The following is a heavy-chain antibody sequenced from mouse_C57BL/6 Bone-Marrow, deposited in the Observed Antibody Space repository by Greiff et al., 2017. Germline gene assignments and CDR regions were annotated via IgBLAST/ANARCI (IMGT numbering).Heavy chain of an antibody. V-gene: IGHV1-64*01. CDR1: GYTFTSYW. D-gene: IGHD1-1*02. J-gene: IGHJ3*01. CDR3: ARSNYACFAY. Sequence: VQLQQPGAELVKPGASVKLSCKASGYTFTSYWMHWVKQRPGQGLEWIGMIHPNSGSTNYNEKFKSKATLTVYKSSSTAYMQLSSLTSEDSAVYYCARSNYACFAYWGQGTLVTVSA. CDR2: IHPNSGST.